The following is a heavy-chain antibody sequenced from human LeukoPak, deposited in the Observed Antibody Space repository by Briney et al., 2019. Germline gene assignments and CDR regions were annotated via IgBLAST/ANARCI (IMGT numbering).Heavy chain of an antibody. V-gene: IGHV3-30*04. CDR3: ARVLRYCSGGNCYSGGLGYMDV. J-gene: IGHJ6*03. D-gene: IGHD2-15*01. CDR2: ISYDGSNK. CDR1: GFTFRSYA. Sequence: PGGSLRLSCAASGFTFRSYAMHWVRQAPGKGLEWVAVISYDGSNKKYADSVKGRFTISRDNAKNSLFLQMNSLRAEDTAVYYCARVLRYCSGGNCYSGGLGYMDVWGKGTTVTISS.